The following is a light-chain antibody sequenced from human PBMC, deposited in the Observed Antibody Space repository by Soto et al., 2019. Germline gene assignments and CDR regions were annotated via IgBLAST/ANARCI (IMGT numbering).Light chain of an antibody. CDR3: QHYSSQT. J-gene: IGKJ1*01. CDR2: GAS. V-gene: IGKV3-20*01. CDR1: QRVRTSY. Sequence: ESVLAQCPATLSFPPRERATVSCKASQRVRTSYFDWYQQKPGHAPRLLIYGASSRAIGIPGRFSGSGSGTDFTLTISRLEPEDSAVYFCQHYSSQTFGQGTKVDI.